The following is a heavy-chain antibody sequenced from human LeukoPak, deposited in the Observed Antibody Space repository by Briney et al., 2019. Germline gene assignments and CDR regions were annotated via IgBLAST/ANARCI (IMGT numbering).Heavy chain of an antibody. V-gene: IGHV3-30*01. CDR2: ISYDGSNK. J-gene: IGHJ5*02. CDR1: GFTFSSYA. D-gene: IGHD3-10*02. CDR3: AGTMSSFDP. Sequence: PGGSLRLSCAASGFTFSSYAMHWVRQAPGKGLEWVAVISYDGSNKYYADSVKGRFTISRDNSKNTLYLQMNSLRAEDTAVYYCAGTMSSFDPWSQGTLVTVSS.